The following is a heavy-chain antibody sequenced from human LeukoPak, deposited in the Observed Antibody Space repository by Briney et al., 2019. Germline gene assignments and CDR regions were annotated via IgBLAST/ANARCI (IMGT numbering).Heavy chain of an antibody. Sequence: SETLSLTCAVYGGSFSGYYWSWIRQPPGKGLEWIGEINHSGSTNYNPSLKSRVTISVDTSKNQFSLKLSSVTAADTAVYYCARVSVVRGVISLYYYYYMDVWGKGTTVTISS. CDR1: GGSFSGYY. D-gene: IGHD3-10*01. CDR2: INHSGST. V-gene: IGHV4-34*01. CDR3: ARVSVVRGVISLYYYYYMDV. J-gene: IGHJ6*03.